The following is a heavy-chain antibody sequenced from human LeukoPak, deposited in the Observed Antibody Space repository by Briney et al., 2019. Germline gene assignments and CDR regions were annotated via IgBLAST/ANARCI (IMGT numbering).Heavy chain of an antibody. CDR1: GYTFTGYY. CDR3: ARPLVGATIFDY. Sequence: ASVKVSCKASGYTFTGYYMHWVRQAPGQGLEWMGRINPNSGGTNYAQKFQGRVTMTRDTSISTAYMKLGRLRSDDTAVYYCARPLVGATIFDYWGQGTLVTVSS. V-gene: IGHV1-2*06. D-gene: IGHD1-26*01. J-gene: IGHJ4*02. CDR2: INPNSGGT.